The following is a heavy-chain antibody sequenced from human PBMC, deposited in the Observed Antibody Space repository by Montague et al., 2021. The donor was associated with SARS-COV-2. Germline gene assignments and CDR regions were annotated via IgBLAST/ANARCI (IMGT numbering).Heavy chain of an antibody. CDR3: VREGGSMTFDY. J-gene: IGHJ4*02. Sequence: TLSLTCTVSGASISNPTYSWGWIRQPPGKELEWIGRMFTSGSTTYNPSLKSRVTISVDTSKNQFSLRLNSVTAAGTAVYYCVREGGSMTFDYWGQGILVTVSS. CDR1: GASISNPTYS. V-gene: IGHV4-61*02. D-gene: IGHD1-26*01. CDR2: MFTSGST.